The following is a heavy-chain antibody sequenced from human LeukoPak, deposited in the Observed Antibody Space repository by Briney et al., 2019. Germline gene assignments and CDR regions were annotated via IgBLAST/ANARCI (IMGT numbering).Heavy chain of an antibody. V-gene: IGHV3-21*01. CDR3: AVDYYDSSAYYYD. CDR2: ISSSSSYI. D-gene: IGHD3-22*01. Sequence: GGSLRLSCAASGFTFSSYSMNWVRQAPGKGLEWVSSISSSSSYIYYADSVKGRFTICRDNAKNSLYLQMNSLRAEDTAVYYCAVDYYDSSAYYYDWGQGTLVTVSS. J-gene: IGHJ4*02. CDR1: GFTFSSYS.